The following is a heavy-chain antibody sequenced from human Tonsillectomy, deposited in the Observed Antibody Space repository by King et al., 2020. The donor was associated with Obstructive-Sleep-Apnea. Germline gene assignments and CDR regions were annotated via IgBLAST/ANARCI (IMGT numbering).Heavy chain of an antibody. V-gene: IGHV3-11*01. Sequence: VQLVESGGGLVKPGGSLRLSCAASGFTFSDYYMSWISLAPGKRLEWVSSISSSGSTIYYADCVKGRFTISRDNAKNSLYLQLNSLRAEDTALYYCARALTYYYGSGKGYWGQGTLVTVSS. CDR1: GFTFSDYY. CDR2: ISSSGSTI. CDR3: ARALTYYYGSGKGY. D-gene: IGHD3-10*01. J-gene: IGHJ4*02.